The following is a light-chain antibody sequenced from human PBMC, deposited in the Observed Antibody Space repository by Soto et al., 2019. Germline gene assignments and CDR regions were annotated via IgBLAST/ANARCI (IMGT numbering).Light chain of an antibody. J-gene: IGKJ1*01. CDR2: GAS. CDR1: QSIDSD. Sequence: EIMMTQSPANVSVFPGERATLSCRASQSIDSDLAWYQQKAGHVSRLLIDGASTRATGVPARFSGSGSGTEFTLTIISLQSDDFAVYYCQQYSHWRTFGPGTKVEIK. V-gene: IGKV3-15*01. CDR3: QQYSHWRT.